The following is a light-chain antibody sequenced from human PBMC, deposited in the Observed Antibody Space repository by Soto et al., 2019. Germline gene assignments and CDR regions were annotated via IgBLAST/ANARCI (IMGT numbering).Light chain of an antibody. CDR2: DAS. J-gene: IGKJ1*01. Sequence: DIQMTQSPSSLSASVGDRVTIACRASQGIRTDLAWYQQEPGKAPKRLIFDASALQSGVPSRFSGSGSGTDFTLTISSLQPEDIATYFCLQQNSDRPWTFGRGTKVDIK. V-gene: IGKV1-17*01. CDR3: LQQNSDRPWT. CDR1: QGIRTD.